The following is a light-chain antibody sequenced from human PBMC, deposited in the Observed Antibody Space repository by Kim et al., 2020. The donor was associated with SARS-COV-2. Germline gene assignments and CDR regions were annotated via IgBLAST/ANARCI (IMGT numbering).Light chain of an antibody. CDR3: QQHDNLPIT. CDR2: DAS. J-gene: IGKJ5*01. Sequence: ATVGDRVTITCQASQDINSFINWYQQTTGKAPKLLMYDASNLETGVPSRFSGSGSGTHFTFTISSLQPEDIATYYCQQHDNLPITFGQGARLEIK. CDR1: QDINSF. V-gene: IGKV1-33*01.